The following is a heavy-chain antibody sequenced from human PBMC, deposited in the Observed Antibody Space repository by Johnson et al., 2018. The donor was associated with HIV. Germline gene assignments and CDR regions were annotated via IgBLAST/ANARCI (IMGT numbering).Heavy chain of an antibody. Sequence: QMQLVESGGGVVQPGRSLRLSCVASRFTFSSYGMHWVRQAPGKGLEWVAVISYDGANKYYADSVKGRFTISRDNSKNTLYLQMHSLRAEDTAVYYCAKGSGWYSAFDIWGQGTMVTVSS. CDR1: RFTFSSYG. J-gene: IGHJ3*02. V-gene: IGHV3-30*18. CDR3: AKGSGWYSAFDI. D-gene: IGHD6-19*01. CDR2: ISYDGANK.